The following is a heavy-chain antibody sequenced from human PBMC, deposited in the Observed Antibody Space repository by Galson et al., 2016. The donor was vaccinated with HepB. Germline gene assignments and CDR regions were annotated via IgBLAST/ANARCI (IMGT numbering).Heavy chain of an antibody. D-gene: IGHD3-10*01. CDR3: AGRTNPGYQGSGSYWDY. CDR2: MYYSGTT. Sequence: SETLSLTCTVSGGSIRSSSHYWGWIRQPPGKGLEWVVSMYYSGTTHYNPSPKSRVTMFLDTSKNQFSLNVNFVTAADTAVYYCAGRTNPGYQGSGSYWDYWGQGTLVAVSS. CDR1: GGSIRSSSHY. V-gene: IGHV4-39*01. J-gene: IGHJ4*02.